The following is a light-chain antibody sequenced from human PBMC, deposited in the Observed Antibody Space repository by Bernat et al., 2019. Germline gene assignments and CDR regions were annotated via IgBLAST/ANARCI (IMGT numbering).Light chain of an antibody. CDR2: RAS. Sequence: DIQMTQSPSTLSAFVGDRVTITCRASQSISSWLAWYQQKPGKAPNLLIYRASSLESGVPSRFSGSGSGTEFTLTISSLQPDDSATYYCVQYESFSWTFGQGTKVEIK. CDR3: VQYESFSWT. J-gene: IGKJ1*01. V-gene: IGKV1-5*03. CDR1: QSISSW.